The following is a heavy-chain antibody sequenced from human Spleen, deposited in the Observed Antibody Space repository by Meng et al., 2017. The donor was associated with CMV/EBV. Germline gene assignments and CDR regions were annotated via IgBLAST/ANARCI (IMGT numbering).Heavy chain of an antibody. J-gene: IGHJ4*02. V-gene: IGHV1-3*01. Sequence: QVQLVQSGAEVKKPGASVKVSCKASGYIFSTYAIHWVRQAPGQGLEWMGWINVGNGDTKFSQKVQGRVTLTRDTSASTAYIDLTSLRSEDTAVYYCARDDLGELLGFDYWGQGTLVTVSS. CDR1: GYIFSTYA. CDR3: ARDDLGELLGFDY. D-gene: IGHD3-10*01. CDR2: INVGNGDT.